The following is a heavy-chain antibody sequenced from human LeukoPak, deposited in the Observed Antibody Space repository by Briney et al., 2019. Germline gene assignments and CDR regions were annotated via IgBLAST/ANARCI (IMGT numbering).Heavy chain of an antibody. CDR3: ARDRGVVTDYYYGMDV. D-gene: IGHD3-10*01. Sequence: SETLSLTCTVSGGSISSYYWSWIRQPPGKGLEWIGYIYYSGSTNYNPSLKSRVTISVDTSKNQFSLKLSSVTAADTAVYYCARDRGVVTDYYYGMDVWGQGTTVTVSS. CDR1: GGSISSYY. CDR2: IYYSGST. V-gene: IGHV4-59*01. J-gene: IGHJ6*02.